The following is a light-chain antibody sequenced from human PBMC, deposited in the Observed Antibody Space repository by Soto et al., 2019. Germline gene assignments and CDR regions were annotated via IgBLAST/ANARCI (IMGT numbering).Light chain of an antibody. CDR1: QTISSSD. CDR2: GAS. Sequence: EIVLTQSPGTLSLSPGERATLSCRASQTISSSDLAWYQQKPGQAPRLLIFGASSRAAGLPDRFSGSGSGTALTLTISRLEPEDFAVYYCQLRANSPPKYTVGQGTKLEI. V-gene: IGKV3-20*01. J-gene: IGKJ2*01. CDR3: QLRANSPPKYT.